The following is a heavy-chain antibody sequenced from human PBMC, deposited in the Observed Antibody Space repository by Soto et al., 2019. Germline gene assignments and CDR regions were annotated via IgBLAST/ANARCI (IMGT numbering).Heavy chain of an antibody. Sequence: QVQLQQWGAGLLKPSETLSLTCAVYGGSFSGYYWSWIRQPPGKGLEWIGEINHSGSTNYNPSLKRRVTISVDTSKNQFSLKLSSVTAADTAVYYCARVYAGFGESIYYYMDVWGKGTTVTVSS. D-gene: IGHD3-10*01. CDR3: ARVYAGFGESIYYYMDV. V-gene: IGHV4-34*01. J-gene: IGHJ6*03. CDR1: GGSFSGYY. CDR2: INHSGST.